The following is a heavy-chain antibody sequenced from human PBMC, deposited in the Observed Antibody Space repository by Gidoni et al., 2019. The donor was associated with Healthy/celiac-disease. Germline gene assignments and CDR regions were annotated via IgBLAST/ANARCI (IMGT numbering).Heavy chain of an antibody. CDR1: GSTYSSYG. V-gene: IGHV3-30*18. CDR2: ISYDGSNK. Sequence: QVQLVESGGGVVQPGRSLRLSWDASGSTYSSYGMHWVRQAPGKGLEWVAVISYDGSNKYYSDSVKGRFTISRDNSKNTLYLQMNSLRAEDTAVYYCAKARVLWFGEFDYWGQGTLVTVSS. J-gene: IGHJ4*02. CDR3: AKARVLWFGEFDY. D-gene: IGHD3-10*01.